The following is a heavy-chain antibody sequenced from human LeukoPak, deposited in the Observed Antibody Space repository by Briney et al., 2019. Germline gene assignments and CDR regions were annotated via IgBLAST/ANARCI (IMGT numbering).Heavy chain of an antibody. J-gene: IGHJ4*02. CDR2: ISGSGGST. Sequence: GGSLRLSCAASGFTFSSYAMSWVRQAPGKGLEWVSAISGSGGSTYYADSVKGRFTISRDNSKNTLYLQMNSLRAEDTAVYYGANYDILTGYRTSLFFDYWGQGTLVTVSS. V-gene: IGHV3-23*01. D-gene: IGHD3-9*01. CDR1: GFTFSSYA. CDR3: ANYDILTGYRTSLFFDY.